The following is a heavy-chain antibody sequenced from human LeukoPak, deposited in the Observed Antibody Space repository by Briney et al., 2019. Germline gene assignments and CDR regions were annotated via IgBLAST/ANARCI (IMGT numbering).Heavy chain of an antibody. J-gene: IGHJ4*02. V-gene: IGHV1-2*02. CDR3: ARASATMVLNPFDY. Sequence: ASVKVSCKASGYTFTGYYMHWVRQAPGQGLEWMGWINPNSGGTNYAQKFQGRVTMTRDTSISTAYMELSRLRSDDTAVYYCARASATMVLNPFDYWGQGTLVTVSS. D-gene: IGHD3-10*01. CDR1: GYTFTGYY. CDR2: INPNSGGT.